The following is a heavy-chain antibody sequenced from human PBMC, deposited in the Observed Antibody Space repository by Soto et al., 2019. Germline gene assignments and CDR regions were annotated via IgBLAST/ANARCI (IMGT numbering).Heavy chain of an antibody. CDR2: IYPGDSET. J-gene: IGHJ4*02. D-gene: IGHD2-2*01. CDR3: ARRYCSSTSCYYFDY. CDR1: GYSFTTYW. V-gene: IGHV5-51*01. Sequence: GESRTISCKASGYSFTTYWIGWVRQLPGKGLEFMGIIYPGDSETRLSPSFQGQVTISADKSISAAYLQWSSLKASDTAMYYCARRYCSSTSCYYFDYWGQGTLVTVAS.